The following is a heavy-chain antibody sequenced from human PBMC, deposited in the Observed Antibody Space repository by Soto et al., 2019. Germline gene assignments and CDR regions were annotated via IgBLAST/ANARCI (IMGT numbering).Heavy chain of an antibody. D-gene: IGHD6-13*01. CDR1: GYTFTNYA. Sequence: QVQLVQSGAEVKKPGASVKVSCKASGYTFTNYAFSWVRQAPGQGLEWMGWISAYNGNTNYPQKLQGRVTMTTDTSTRTAYMELRSLRSDDTAVYYCARHLAAAGPFDCWGQGTLVTVSS. J-gene: IGHJ4*02. CDR2: ISAYNGNT. CDR3: ARHLAAAGPFDC. V-gene: IGHV1-18*01.